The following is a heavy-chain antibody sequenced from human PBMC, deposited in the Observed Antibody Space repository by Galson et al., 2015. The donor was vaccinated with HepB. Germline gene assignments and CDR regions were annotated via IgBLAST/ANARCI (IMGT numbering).Heavy chain of an antibody. CDR1: GGTFSSYA. CDR2: IIPIFGTA. V-gene: IGHV1-69*13. D-gene: IGHD2-21*01. J-gene: IGHJ3*02. Sequence: SVKVSCKASGGTFSSYAISWVRQAPGQGLEWMGGIIPIFGTANYAQKFQGRVTITADESTSTAYMELSSLRSEDTAVYYCARDRGTYCGGDCYREGAFDIWGQGTMVTVSS. CDR3: ARDRGTYCGGDCYREGAFDI.